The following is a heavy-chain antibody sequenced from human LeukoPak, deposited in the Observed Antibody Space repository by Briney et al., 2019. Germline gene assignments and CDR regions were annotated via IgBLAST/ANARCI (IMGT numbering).Heavy chain of an antibody. Sequence: SETLSLTCTVSGGSISSSSYYWGWIRQPPGKGLEWIGSIYYSGSTYYNPSLKSRVTISVDTSKNQFSLKLSSVTAADTAVYYCARHGPPIAARPFDYWGQGTLVTVSS. CDR2: IYYSGST. J-gene: IGHJ4*02. V-gene: IGHV4-39*01. CDR3: ARHGPPIAARPFDY. D-gene: IGHD6-6*01. CDR1: GGSISSSSYY.